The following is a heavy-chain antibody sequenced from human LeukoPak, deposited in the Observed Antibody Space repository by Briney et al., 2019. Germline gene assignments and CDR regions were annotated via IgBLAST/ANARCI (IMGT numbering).Heavy chain of an antibody. V-gene: IGHV4-34*01. CDR1: GGSFSGYY. CDR3: ARGPPSYYDFWSGKTYYYYYYMDV. D-gene: IGHD3-3*01. Sequence: SSETLSLTCAVYGGSFSGYYWSWIHQPQGKGLEWIGEINHSGSTNYNPSLKSRVTISVDTSKNQFSLKLSSVTAADTAVYYCARGPPSYYDFWSGKTYYYYYYMDVWGKGTTVTVSS. J-gene: IGHJ6*03. CDR2: INHSGST.